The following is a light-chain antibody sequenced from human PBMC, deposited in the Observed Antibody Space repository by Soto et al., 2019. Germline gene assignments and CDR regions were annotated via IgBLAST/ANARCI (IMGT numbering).Light chain of an antibody. V-gene: IGLV2-14*01. J-gene: IGLJ1*01. Sequence: QSALTQPASVSGSPGQSITISCTGTSSDVGDYNYVSWYQQHPGKAPKLMIFDVSNRPSGVSNRFSGSKSGNTASLTIYGLLAEDEADYYCSSYTSSSTRVFGTGTKVTVL. CDR3: SSYTSSSTRV. CDR1: SSDVGDYNY. CDR2: DVS.